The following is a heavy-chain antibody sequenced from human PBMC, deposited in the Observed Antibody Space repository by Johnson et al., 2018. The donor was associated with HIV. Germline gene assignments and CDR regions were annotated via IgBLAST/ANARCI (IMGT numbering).Heavy chain of an antibody. V-gene: IGHV3-33*06. CDR3: AKWSIVGATFSDAFDI. J-gene: IGHJ3*02. CDR2: ICYDGANK. D-gene: IGHD1-26*01. CDR1: GFTFSNYD. Sequence: QVQLVESGGGVVQPGRSLRLSCAASGFTFSNYDMHWVRQAPGKGLEWVALICYDGANKYYADSVKGRFTISRDNSKNTLYLKMNSLRAEDTAVYYCAKWSIVGATFSDAFDIWGQGTMVTVSS.